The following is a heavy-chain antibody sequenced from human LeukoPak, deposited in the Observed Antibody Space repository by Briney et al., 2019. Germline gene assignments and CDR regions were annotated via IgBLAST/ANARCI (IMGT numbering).Heavy chain of an antibody. CDR1: GGSFSGYY. V-gene: IGHV4-34*01. CDR3: ASDEYSSSSAPGN. Sequence: SETLSLTCAVYGGSFSGYYWSWIRQPPGKGLEGIGEINHGGSTNYNPSLKSRVTISVDTSKNQFSLKLSSVTAADTAVYYCASDEYSSSSAPGNWGQGTLVTVSS. J-gene: IGHJ4*02. CDR2: INHGGST. D-gene: IGHD6-6*01.